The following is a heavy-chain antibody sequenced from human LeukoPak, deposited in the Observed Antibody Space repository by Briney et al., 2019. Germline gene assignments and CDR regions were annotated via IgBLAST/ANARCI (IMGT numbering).Heavy chain of an antibody. J-gene: IGHJ6*02. D-gene: IGHD6-13*01. CDR2: ISSSSSYI. CDR1: GFTFSSYR. CDR3: AREASSSWYPYYYYGMDV. Sequence: PGGSLRLSCAASGFTFSSYRMNWVRQAPGKGLEWVSSISSSSSYIYYADSVKGRFTISRDNAKNSLYLQMNSLRAEDTAVYYCAREASSSWYPYYYYGMDVWGQGTTVTVSS. V-gene: IGHV3-21*01.